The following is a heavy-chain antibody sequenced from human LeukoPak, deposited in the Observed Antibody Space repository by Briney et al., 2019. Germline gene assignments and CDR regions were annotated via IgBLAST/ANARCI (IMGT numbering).Heavy chain of an antibody. J-gene: IGHJ4*02. Sequence: GGSLRLSCAASEFSVGSNYMTWVRQAPGKGLEWVAYIRYDGSNKYYEDSVKGRFTVSREKAKSARDLQMDSMKAEDTAVYYCARDRSESGTELDYWGQGTLVTVSS. CDR2: IRYDGSNK. D-gene: IGHD1-26*01. CDR3: ARDRSESGTELDY. CDR1: EFSVGSNY. V-gene: IGHV3-30*02.